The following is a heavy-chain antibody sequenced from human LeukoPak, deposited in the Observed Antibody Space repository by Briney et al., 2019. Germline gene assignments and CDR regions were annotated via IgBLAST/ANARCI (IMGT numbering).Heavy chain of an antibody. D-gene: IGHD6-19*01. CDR3: ARIPGAGYSNGWYRFDP. J-gene: IGHJ5*02. V-gene: IGHV4-39*01. Sequence: SETLSLTCTVSGGSISSSSYYWGWIRQPPGKGLEWIGSIYYSGSTYYNPSLKSRVTVSVDTSKNQLSLKLSSVTAADTAVYYCARIPGAGYSNGWYRFDPWGQGTLVTVSS. CDR2: IYYSGST. CDR1: GGSISSSSYY.